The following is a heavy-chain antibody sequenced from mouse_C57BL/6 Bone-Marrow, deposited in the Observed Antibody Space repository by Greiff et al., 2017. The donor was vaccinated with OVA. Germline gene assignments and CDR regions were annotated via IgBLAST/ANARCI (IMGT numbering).Heavy chain of an antibody. Sequence: EVKVVESGGGLVKPGASLKLSCAASGFTFSDYGMHWVRQAPEQGLEWVAYISRGSSTIYYADTVKGRFTISRDNAKNTLFLQLTSLRSEDTAMYYCARSLCAAWFAYWGQGTLVTVSA. J-gene: IGHJ3*01. V-gene: IGHV5-17*01. CDR1: GFTFSDYG. CDR3: ARSLCAAWFAY. CDR2: ISRGSSTI. D-gene: IGHD1-1*02.